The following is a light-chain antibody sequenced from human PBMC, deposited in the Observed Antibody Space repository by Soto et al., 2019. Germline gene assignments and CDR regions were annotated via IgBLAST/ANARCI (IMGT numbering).Light chain of an antibody. CDR1: QSVTTF. J-gene: IGKJ4*01. CDR2: DAS. CDR3: QQRTNWPLT. V-gene: IGKV3-11*01. Sequence: EIVLTQSPVTLSLSPGGRATLSCRASQSVTTFLAWYQQKPGQAPRLLTYDASKLATGIPASFSGSGSGTDFTLTISSLEPEDFAVYYCQQRTNWPLTFGGGTKVEIK.